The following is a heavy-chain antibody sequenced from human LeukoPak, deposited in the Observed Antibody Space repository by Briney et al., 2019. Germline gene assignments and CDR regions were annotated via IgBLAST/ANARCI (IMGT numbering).Heavy chain of an antibody. V-gene: IGHV3-74*01. CDR1: GFTFSSYW. Sequence: GGSLRLSCAASGFTFSSYWMHWVRHAPGKGLVWVSRIKKDGRSTTYADSVKGRFTISRDNAKNTLYLQMNSLRAEDTAVYYCARTPTLFDYDGSDYFPHNFDYWGQGSLVTVSS. CDR2: IKKDGRST. D-gene: IGHD3-22*01. CDR3: ARTPTLFDYDGSDYFPHNFDY. J-gene: IGHJ4*02.